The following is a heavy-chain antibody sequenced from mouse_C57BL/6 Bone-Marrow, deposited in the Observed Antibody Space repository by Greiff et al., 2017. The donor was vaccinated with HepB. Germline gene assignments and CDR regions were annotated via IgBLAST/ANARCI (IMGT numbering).Heavy chain of an antibody. D-gene: IGHD2-12*01. CDR2: IDPENGDT. CDR3: TTLSYYSLFGY. V-gene: IGHV14-4*01. CDR1: GFNIKDDY. Sequence: VQLQQSGAELVRPGASVKLSCTASGFNIKDDYMHWVKQRPEQGLEWIGWIDPENGDTEYASKFQGKATITANTSSNTAYLQLSSLTSEDTAVYYCTTLSYYSLFGYWGQGTTLTVSS. J-gene: IGHJ2*01.